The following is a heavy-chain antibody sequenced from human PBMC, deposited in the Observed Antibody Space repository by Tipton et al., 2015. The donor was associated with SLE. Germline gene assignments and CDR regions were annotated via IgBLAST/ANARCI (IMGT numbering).Heavy chain of an antibody. J-gene: IGHJ3*01. Sequence: SLRLSCAASGYTFSNFGMSWVRQAPGKGLEWVSSISVTGATTYYADSVKGRFTISRDNSKNTVYLQMNSLRAEDTAVYYCTRILAYYSMAFDFWGQGTPVTVSS. D-gene: IGHD3-10*01. V-gene: IGHV3-23*01. CDR1: GYTFSNFG. CDR3: TRILAYYSMAFDF. CDR2: ISVTGATT.